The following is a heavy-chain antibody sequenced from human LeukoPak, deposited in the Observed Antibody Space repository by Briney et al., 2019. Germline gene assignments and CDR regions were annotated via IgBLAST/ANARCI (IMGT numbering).Heavy chain of an antibody. CDR2: VYYSGST. CDR3: ARLYGSGSYYPLYYYYYMDV. D-gene: IGHD3-10*01. V-gene: IGHV4-59*01. CDR1: GDSISSYY. Sequence: PSETLSLTCTVSGDSISSYYWSWIRQPPGKGLEWIGYVYYSGSTNYNPSLKSRVTISVDTSKNQFSLKLSSVTAADTAVYYCARLYGSGSYYPLYYYYYMDVWGKGTTVTISS. J-gene: IGHJ6*03.